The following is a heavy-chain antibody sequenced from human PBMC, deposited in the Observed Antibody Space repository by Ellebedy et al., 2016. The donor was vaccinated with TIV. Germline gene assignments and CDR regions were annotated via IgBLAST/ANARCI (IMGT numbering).Heavy chain of an antibody. V-gene: IGHV3-66*01. J-gene: IGHJ3*02. Sequence: GGSLRLSRAASELTANGNYMSWVRQAPGKGLEWVSVIAIDGTTYYADSVKGRFIISTDTSKRTLHLQMNSLRAEDTAVYYCAKETFNDVDLEVWGIFDIWGQGTMVTVSS. D-gene: IGHD1-1*01. CDR1: ELTANGNY. CDR2: IAIDGTT. CDR3: AKETFNDVDLEVWGIFDI.